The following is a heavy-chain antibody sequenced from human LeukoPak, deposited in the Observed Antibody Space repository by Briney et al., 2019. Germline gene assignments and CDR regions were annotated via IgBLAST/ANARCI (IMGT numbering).Heavy chain of an antibody. CDR1: GGSISSGDYY. V-gene: IGHV4-30-4*08. J-gene: IGHJ5*02. CDR2: IYYSGST. Sequence: SETLSLTCTVPGGSISSGDYYWSWIRQPPGKGLDRIGYIYYSGSTYYNPSLKSRVTISVDTSKNQFSLKLSSVTAADTAVYYCARAILTGYPMGGWFDPWGQGTLVTVSS. CDR3: ARAILTGYPMGGWFDP. D-gene: IGHD3-9*01.